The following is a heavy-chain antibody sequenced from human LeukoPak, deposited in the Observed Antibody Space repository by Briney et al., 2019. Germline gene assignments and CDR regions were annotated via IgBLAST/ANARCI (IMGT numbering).Heavy chain of an antibody. D-gene: IGHD4-11*01. J-gene: IGHJ4*02. CDR3: AAGVYSIYFDY. CDR2: IYYSGST. Sequence: SETLSLTCTVSGVSISSYYWSWLRQPPGKGLEGIGYIYYSGSTNYNPSLKSRVTISVDTSKNQFSLKLSSVTAADTAVYYCAAGVYSIYFDYWGQGTLVTVSS. V-gene: IGHV4-59*01. CDR1: GVSISSYY.